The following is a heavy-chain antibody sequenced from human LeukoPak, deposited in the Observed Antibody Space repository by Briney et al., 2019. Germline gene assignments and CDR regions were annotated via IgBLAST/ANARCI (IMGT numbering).Heavy chain of an antibody. J-gene: IGHJ4*02. D-gene: IGHD1-1*01. Sequence: TGGSLRLSCAASGFTFGTYAMHWVRQAPGKGLDWVAVLSFDGSNEYYADSVKGRFTISRDNSKNTLYLQMNSLSAEDTAVYYCAKVGTNFLRYHFDSWGRGTLVTVSS. V-gene: IGHV3-30-3*01. CDR1: GFTFGTYA. CDR3: AKVGTNFLRYHFDS. CDR2: LSFDGSNE.